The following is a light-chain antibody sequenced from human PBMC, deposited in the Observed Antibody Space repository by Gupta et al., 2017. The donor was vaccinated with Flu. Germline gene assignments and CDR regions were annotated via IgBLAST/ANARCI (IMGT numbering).Light chain of an antibody. J-gene: IGLJ2*01. Sequence: SYELPQPPSVSVSPGQTVRITRSGDALSNQYTYWYQQKPGQAPVLVIFKDTERPSGIPERFSGSTSGTTVTLTISGVQAEDEAAYYCQSADNSGTYVVFGGGTKLTV. V-gene: IGLV3-25*03. CDR3: QSADNSGTYVV. CDR1: ALSNQY. CDR2: KDT.